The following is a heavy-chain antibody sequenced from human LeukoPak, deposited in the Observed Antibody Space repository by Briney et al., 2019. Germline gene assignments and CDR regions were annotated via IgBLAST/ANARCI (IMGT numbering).Heavy chain of an antibody. CDR3: AKDKQWQGDYFDY. J-gene: IGHJ4*02. D-gene: IGHD6-19*01. CDR1: GFTFSSYA. CDR2: ISGSGGST. Sequence: GGSLRLSCAASGFTFSSYAMSWVGQAPGKGLEWVSAISGSGGSTYYADSVKGRFTISRDNSKNTLYLQMNSLRAEDTAVYYCAKDKQWQGDYFDYWGQGTLVTVSS. V-gene: IGHV3-23*01.